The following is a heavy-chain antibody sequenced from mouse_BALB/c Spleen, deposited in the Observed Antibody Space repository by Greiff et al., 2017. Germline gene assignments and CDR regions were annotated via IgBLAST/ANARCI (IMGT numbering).Heavy chain of an antibody. Sequence: EVKLVESGGGLVQPGGSLRLSCATSGFTFSDFYMEWVRQPPGKRLEWIAASRNKANDYTTEYSASVKGRFIVSRDTSQSILYLQMNALRAEDTAIYYCARDASYDYDHSWFAYWGQGTLVTVSA. J-gene: IGHJ3*01. CDR2: SRNKANDYTT. V-gene: IGHV7-1*02. D-gene: IGHD2-4*01. CDR3: ARDASYDYDHSWFAY. CDR1: GFTFSDFY.